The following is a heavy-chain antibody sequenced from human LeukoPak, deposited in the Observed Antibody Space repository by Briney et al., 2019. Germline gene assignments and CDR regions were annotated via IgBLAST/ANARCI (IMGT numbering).Heavy chain of an antibody. CDR1: GFTFDDYA. V-gene: IGHV3-43D*04. J-gene: IGHJ3*02. CDR3: ASLGYCSSTSCYGAFDI. CDR2: ISWGGGST. Sequence: GGSLRLSCAASGFTFDDYAMHWVRQAPGKGLEWVSLISWGGGSTYYADSVKGRFTISRDNSKNSLYLQMNSLRSEDTALYYCASLGYCSSTSCYGAFDIWGQGTMVTVSS. D-gene: IGHD2-2*01.